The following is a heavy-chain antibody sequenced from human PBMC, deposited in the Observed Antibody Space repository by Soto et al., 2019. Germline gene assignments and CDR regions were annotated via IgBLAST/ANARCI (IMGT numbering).Heavy chain of an antibody. D-gene: IGHD6-19*01. V-gene: IGHV6-1*01. CDR2: TYYRSKWYN. CDR1: GDSVSSNSAA. CDR3: ARDRGSSGWYYYYGMDV. J-gene: IGHJ6*02. Sequence: SQTLSLTCAISGDSVSSNSAAWNWIRQSPSRGIEWLGGTYYRSKWYNDYAGSVKSRININPDTSKNQFSLQLNSVTPEDAAVYYCARDRGSSGWYYYYGMDVWGQGTTVTVSS.